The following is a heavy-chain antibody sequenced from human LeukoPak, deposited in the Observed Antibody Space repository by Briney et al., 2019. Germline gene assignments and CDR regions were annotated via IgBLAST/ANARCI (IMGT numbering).Heavy chain of an antibody. CDR2: ISYDGSNK. CDR1: GFTFSSYA. CDR3: ARVLRFLEWFYYYGMDV. D-gene: IGHD3-3*01. J-gene: IGHJ6*02. Sequence: GGSLRLSCAASGFTFSSYAMHWVRRAPGKGLEWVAVISYDGSNKYYADSVKGRFTISRDNSKNTLYLQMNSLRAEDTAVYYCARVLRFLEWFYYYGMDVWGQGTTVTVSS. V-gene: IGHV3-30-3*01.